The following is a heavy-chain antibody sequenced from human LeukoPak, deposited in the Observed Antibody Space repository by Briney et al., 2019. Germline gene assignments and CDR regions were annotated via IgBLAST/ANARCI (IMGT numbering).Heavy chain of an antibody. V-gene: IGHV4-34*01. J-gene: IGHJ4*02. Sequence: SETLSLNCGVYGGSFSGYYWSWIRQPPGKGLEWIGEISHSGSTNYSPSLKSRVTMSVDTSKNQFSLNLSSVTAADTAVYYCARDSGTYRLFDHWGQGTLVTVSS. D-gene: IGHD1-26*01. CDR1: GGSFSGYY. CDR3: ARDSGTYRLFDH. CDR2: ISHSGST.